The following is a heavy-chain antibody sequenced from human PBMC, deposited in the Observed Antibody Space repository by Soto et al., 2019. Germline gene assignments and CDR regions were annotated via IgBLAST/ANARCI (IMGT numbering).Heavy chain of an antibody. D-gene: IGHD5-18*01. CDR3: PTDSYGYFDY. V-gene: IGHV1-3*01. Sequence: QVHLVQSGAEVKKPGTSVKISCKAAGYTFTSFPMHWVRQAPGRRLEWMGWFNAGSGYTKYSQKFQGRVTITRDTSASTAYMELSSLRSEDTAVYYCPTDSYGYFDYWGQGTLVTGSS. CDR2: FNAGSGYT. CDR1: GYTFTSFP. J-gene: IGHJ4*02.